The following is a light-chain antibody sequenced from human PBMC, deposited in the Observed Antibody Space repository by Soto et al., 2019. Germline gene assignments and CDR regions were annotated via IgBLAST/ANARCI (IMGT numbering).Light chain of an antibody. CDR1: SSNIGSNT. CDR2: SNN. J-gene: IGLJ2*01. Sequence: QSVLTQPPSASGTPGQRVTISCSGSSSNIGSNTVNWYQQLPGTAPKLLIYSNNQRPSGVPVRFSVSKSGTSASLAISGLQSEDEDDYYCAAWDDSLNVYVVFGGGTKLTVL. V-gene: IGLV1-44*01. CDR3: AAWDDSLNVYVV.